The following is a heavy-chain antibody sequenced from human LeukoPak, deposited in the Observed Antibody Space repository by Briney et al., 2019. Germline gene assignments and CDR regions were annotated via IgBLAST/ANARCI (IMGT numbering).Heavy chain of an antibody. D-gene: IGHD5-18*01. CDR1: GFTFSGYS. J-gene: IGHJ6*03. CDR2: ISTSSSYI. V-gene: IGHV3-21*04. CDR3: ARQVRPGYSYGFGYYYMDV. Sequence: GGSLRLSCAASGFTFSGYSMSWVRQAPGKGLEWVSSISTSSSYIYYADSVKGRFTISRDNSKNTLYLQMNSLRAEDTAVYYCARQVRPGYSYGFGYYYMDVWGKGTTVTISS.